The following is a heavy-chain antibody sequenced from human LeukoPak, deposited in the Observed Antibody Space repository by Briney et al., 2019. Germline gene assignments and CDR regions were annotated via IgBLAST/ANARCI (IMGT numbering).Heavy chain of an antibody. J-gene: IGHJ4*02. CDR1: GFTFSSYA. Sequence: GGSLRLSCAASGFTFSSYAMSWVRQAPGKGLEWVSAISGSGGSTYYADSVKGGFTISRDNSKNTLYLQMNSLRAEDTAVYYCAKDRYSDYYFDYWGQGTLVTVSS. CDR2: ISGSGGST. D-gene: IGHD6-13*01. CDR3: AKDRYSDYYFDY. V-gene: IGHV3-23*01.